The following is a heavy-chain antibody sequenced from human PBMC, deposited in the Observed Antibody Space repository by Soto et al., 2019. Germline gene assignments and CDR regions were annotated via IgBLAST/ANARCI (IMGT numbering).Heavy chain of an antibody. CDR3: ARDLPTMDV. V-gene: IGHV1-18*01. CDR1: GYTFTSYG. CDR2: IRAYNGNT. Sequence: QVQLVQSGAKVKKPGASVKVSCKASGYTFTSYGISWVRQAPGQGLEWMGWIRAYNGNTNYAQKLQGRVTMTTDTSTSTAYMELRSLXXXXXXXYYCARDLPTMDVWGQGTTVTVSS. J-gene: IGHJ6*02.